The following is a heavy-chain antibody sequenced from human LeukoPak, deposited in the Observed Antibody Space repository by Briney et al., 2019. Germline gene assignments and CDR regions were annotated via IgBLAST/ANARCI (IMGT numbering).Heavy chain of an antibody. D-gene: IGHD3-10*01. CDR3: AKWGRFGGYYYTDV. CDR1: GW. Sequence: GGSLRLSCAASGWMHWVRQAPGKGLEWVSAISGSGVSTHYADSVKGRFTISRDNSKNTLYLQMNSLRAEDTAVYYCAKWGRFGGYYYTDVWGKGTTVTSSS. J-gene: IGHJ6*03. CDR2: ISGSGVST. V-gene: IGHV3-23*01.